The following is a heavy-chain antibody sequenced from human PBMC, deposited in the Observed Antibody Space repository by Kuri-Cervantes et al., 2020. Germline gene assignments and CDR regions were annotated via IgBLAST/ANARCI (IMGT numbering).Heavy chain of an antibody. Sequence: SVKVSCKASGYTFTSYGISWVRQAPGQGLEWMGGIIPIFGIANYAQKFQGRVTMTRDMSFSTAYMELSRLRSDDTAVYYCARSSGTLDYYYMDVWGKGTTVTVSS. CDR2: IIPIFGIA. V-gene: IGHV1-69*10. CDR1: GYTFTSYG. D-gene: IGHD1-26*01. CDR3: ARSSGTLDYYYMDV. J-gene: IGHJ6*03.